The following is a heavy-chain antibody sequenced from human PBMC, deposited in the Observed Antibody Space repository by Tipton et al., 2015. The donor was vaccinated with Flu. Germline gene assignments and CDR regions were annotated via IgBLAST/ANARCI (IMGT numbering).Heavy chain of an antibody. D-gene: IGHD3-22*01. CDR3: ARASSEYDRPFDY. CDR1: GSTFNNFA. J-gene: IGHJ4*02. Sequence: QLMQSGPEVKKPGSSVKVSCKSSGSTFNNFALNWVRQAPGQGLEWMGRIVPFLGITNYAQKFGDRLTITTDKSTRTAYMDLSSLRSEDTAVYYCARASSEYDRPFDYWGQGTLVNVSS. CDR2: IVPFLGIT. V-gene: IGHV1-69*09.